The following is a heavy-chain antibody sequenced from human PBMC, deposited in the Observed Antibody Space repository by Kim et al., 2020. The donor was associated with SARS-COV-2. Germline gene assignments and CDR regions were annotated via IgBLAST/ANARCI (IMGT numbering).Heavy chain of an antibody. V-gene: IGHV3-21*01. CDR3: ARGGGYCGGGCYGIDY. CDR2: ISGGSNDI. D-gene: IGHD2-21*02. CDR1: GFSFSSYT. Sequence: GGSLRLSCAASGFSFSSYTVIWVRQAPGKGLEWVSSISGGSNDIYYADSVKGRFTISRDNTKNSLYLQMNSLRAEDTAVYYCARGGGYCGGGCYGIDYGVQATVVTVPS. J-gene: IGHJ4*02.